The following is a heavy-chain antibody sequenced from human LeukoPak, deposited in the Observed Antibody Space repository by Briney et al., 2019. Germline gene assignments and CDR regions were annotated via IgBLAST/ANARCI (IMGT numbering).Heavy chain of an antibody. J-gene: IGHJ4*02. CDR2: ITTSGSTK. D-gene: IGHD6-13*01. V-gene: IGHV3-21*01. CDR1: GFTFSGHS. Sequence: PGGSLRLSCAASGFTFSGHSMDWVRQAPGKGLEWVASITTSGSTKYYADSVKGRFTISRDNAKNSLSLQMNSLRAEDTAVYYCARDREPMAAALLDSWGQGTLVTVSS. CDR3: ARDREPMAAALLDS.